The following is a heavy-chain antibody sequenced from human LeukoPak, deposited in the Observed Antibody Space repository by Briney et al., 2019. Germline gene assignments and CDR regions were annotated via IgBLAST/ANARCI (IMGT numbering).Heavy chain of an antibody. V-gene: IGHV3-23*01. CDR2: ISISGGST. CDR3: ANFGGDSSGYYYPLDY. D-gene: IGHD3-22*01. Sequence: GGSLRLSCAASGFTFSSYAMSWVRQAPGKGLEWVSTISISGGSTYYADSVKGRFTISRDNSKNTLYLQMNSLRAEDTAGYYCANFGGDSSGYYYPLDYWGQGTLVTVSS. J-gene: IGHJ4*02. CDR1: GFTFSSYA.